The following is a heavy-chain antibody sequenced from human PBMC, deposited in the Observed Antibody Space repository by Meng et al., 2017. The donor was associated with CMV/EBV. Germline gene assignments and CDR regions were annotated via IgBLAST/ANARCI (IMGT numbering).Heavy chain of an antibody. V-gene: IGHV4-59*01. J-gene: IGHJ4*02. D-gene: IGHD6-13*01. CDR2: ISYSGPT. CDR1: GGSIKAYY. CDR3: ARGGRIAASATQY. Sequence: ESLKISCSVFGGSIKAYYWTWIRQPPGKGLEWIGYISYSGPTNYNPSLKSRVSMSLDTSKDQFSLRLTSVAAADTALYFCARGGRIAASATQYWGQGMLVTV.